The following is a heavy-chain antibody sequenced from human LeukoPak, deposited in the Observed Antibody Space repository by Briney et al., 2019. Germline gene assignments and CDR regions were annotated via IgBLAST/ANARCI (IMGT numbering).Heavy chain of an antibody. D-gene: IGHD3-22*01. Sequence: PSETLSLTCTVAGGSISSYYWSWIRQPPGKGLEWFGYISYSGSTNYDPSLKSRVTISVDTSKNQSSLKLSSVTAADTAVYYCARERTSGYSYYFDYWGQGTLVTVSP. V-gene: IGHV4-59*01. CDR3: ARERTSGYSYYFDY. J-gene: IGHJ4*02. CDR2: ISYSGST. CDR1: GGSISSYY.